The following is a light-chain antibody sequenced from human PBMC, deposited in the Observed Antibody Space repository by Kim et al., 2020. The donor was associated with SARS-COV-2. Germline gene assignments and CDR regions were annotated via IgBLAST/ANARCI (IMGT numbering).Light chain of an antibody. CDR3: SSYTSSSTYV. J-gene: IGLJ1*01. CDR1: SSDVGGYNS. V-gene: IGLV2-14*03. Sequence: QSALTQPASVSGSPGQSITISCTGTSSDVGGYNSVSWYQQHPGKAPKVMIYDVSKRPSGVSDRFSGSKSVNTASLTISGLQAEDEADYYRSSYTSSSTYVFGTGTKVTVL. CDR2: DVS.